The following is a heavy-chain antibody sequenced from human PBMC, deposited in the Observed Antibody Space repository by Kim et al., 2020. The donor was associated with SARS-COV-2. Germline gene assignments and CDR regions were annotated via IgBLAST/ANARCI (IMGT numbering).Heavy chain of an antibody. CDR2: INAGNGNT. Sequence: ASVKVSCKASGYTFTSYAMHWVRQAPGQRLEWMGWINAGNGNTKYSQKFQGRVTITRDTSASTAYMELSSLRSEDTAVYYCARDAALLYYDILTGYSPNYYYYGMDVWGQGTTVTVSS. J-gene: IGHJ6*02. D-gene: IGHD3-9*01. CDR3: ARDAALLYYDILTGYSPNYYYYGMDV. V-gene: IGHV1-3*01. CDR1: GYTFTSYA.